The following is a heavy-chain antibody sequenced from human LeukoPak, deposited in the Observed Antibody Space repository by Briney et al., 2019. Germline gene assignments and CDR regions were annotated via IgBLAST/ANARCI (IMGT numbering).Heavy chain of an antibody. CDR3: TKGSNYVIDY. J-gene: IGHJ4*02. Sequence: GGSLRLSCAVSGFTFRDYAMHWVRQAPGKGLEWVAVIAYDGGNKYYAESVKGRFTISRDNSKNTLYLQMNSLRAEDTAIYYCTKGSNYVIDYWGQGTLVTVSS. D-gene: IGHD4-4*01. CDR2: IAYDGGNK. V-gene: IGHV3-30*18. CDR1: GFTFRDYA.